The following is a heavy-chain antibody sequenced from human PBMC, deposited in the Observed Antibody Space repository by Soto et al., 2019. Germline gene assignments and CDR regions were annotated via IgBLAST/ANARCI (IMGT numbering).Heavy chain of an antibody. CDR3: GXLGGYNWNYVFAFDI. D-gene: IGHD1-7*01. CDR1: GYSFTSYW. Sequence: GESVKISCKGSGYSFTSYWIGCVRQMPGKGLEWMGIIYPGDSDTRCSPSFQGQVTISADKSITTAYLQWSSLKASDTAMYYCGXLGGYNWNYVFAFDIWGQGTMVTVS. CDR2: IYPGDSDT. J-gene: IGHJ3*02. V-gene: IGHV5-51*01.